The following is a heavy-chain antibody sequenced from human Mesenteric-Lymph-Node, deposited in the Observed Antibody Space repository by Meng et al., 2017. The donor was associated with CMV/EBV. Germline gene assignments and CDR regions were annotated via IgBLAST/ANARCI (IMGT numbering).Heavy chain of an antibody. V-gene: IGHV3-30-3*01. Sequence: GESLKISCAASGITFNHYSIHWVRQAPGKGLEWVAVISVGGSNEYYADSVEGRFTISRDNSKNTFYLQMNSLRPEDMAVYYCARADRAYDFWRDYGMDVWGQGTTVTVSS. D-gene: IGHD3-3*01. J-gene: IGHJ6*02. CDR2: ISVGGSNE. CDR1: GITFNHYS. CDR3: ARADRAYDFWRDYGMDV.